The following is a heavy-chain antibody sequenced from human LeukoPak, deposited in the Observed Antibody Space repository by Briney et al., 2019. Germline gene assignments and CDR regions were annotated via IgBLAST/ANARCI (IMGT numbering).Heavy chain of an antibody. J-gene: IGHJ1*01. Sequence: PSETLSLTCTVSGGSISSSSYYWGWIRQPAGKGLEWIGRIYTSGGTNYNPSLKSRVTISVDTSKNQFSLKLSSVTAADTAVYYCARVQSGSREYFQHWGQGTLVTVSS. D-gene: IGHD1-26*01. CDR2: IYTSGGT. CDR3: ARVQSGSREYFQH. V-gene: IGHV4-61*02. CDR1: GGSISSSSYY.